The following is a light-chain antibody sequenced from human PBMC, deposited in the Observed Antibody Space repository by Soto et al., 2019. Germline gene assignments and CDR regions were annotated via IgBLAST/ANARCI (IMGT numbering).Light chain of an antibody. CDR2: GAS. Sequence: EIVLTQSPATLSVSPGERATLSCRASQSVSANLAWYQQKPGQPPRLLIYGASTMATGVPARFSGSWSGTEFTLTLSGLQSEDFAVYYCQQYDNWPTFGPGTKVDLK. V-gene: IGKV3-15*01. CDR3: QQYDNWPT. CDR1: QSVSAN. J-gene: IGKJ3*01.